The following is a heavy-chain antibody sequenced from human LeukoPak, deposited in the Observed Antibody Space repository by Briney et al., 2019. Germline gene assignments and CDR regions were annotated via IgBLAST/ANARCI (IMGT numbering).Heavy chain of an antibody. Sequence: GGSLRLSCVASGFTFSNYWMSWVRQAPGKGLEWVCGINWKGGSTGYADSVKGRFTISRDNAKNSLYLQMNSLRAEDTAFYYCARSNYYDSTGYPFDYWGQGTLVTVSS. CDR3: ARSNYYDSTGYPFDY. V-gene: IGHV3-20*04. CDR2: INWKGGST. CDR1: GFTFSNYW. D-gene: IGHD3-22*01. J-gene: IGHJ4*02.